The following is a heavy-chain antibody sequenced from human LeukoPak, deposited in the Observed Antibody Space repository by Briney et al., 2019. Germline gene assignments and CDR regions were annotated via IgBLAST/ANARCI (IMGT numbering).Heavy chain of an antibody. CDR3: AKESGYDSYYFDY. CDR2: ISNDGSNK. Sequence: GGSLRLSCAASGFTFSSYGMHWVRQAPGKGLEWVAVISNDGSNKYYADSVKGRFTISRDNSKNTLYLQMNSLRAEDTAVYYCAKESGYDSYYFDYWGQGTLVTVSS. J-gene: IGHJ4*02. D-gene: IGHD5-12*01. V-gene: IGHV3-30*18. CDR1: GFTFSSYG.